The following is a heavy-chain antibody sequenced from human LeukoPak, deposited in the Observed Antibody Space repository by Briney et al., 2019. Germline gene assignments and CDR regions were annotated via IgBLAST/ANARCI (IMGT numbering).Heavy chain of an antibody. D-gene: IGHD5-18*01. J-gene: IGHJ4*02. CDR3: ASLSNPRGYSYGLPSNFDY. CDR1: GGTFSSYA. CDR2: IIPIFGTA. Sequence: ASVKVSCKASGGTFSSYAISWVRQAPGQGLEWMGGIIPIFGTANYAQKFQGRVTITTDESTSTAYMELSSLRSEDTAVYYCASLSNPRGYSYGLPSNFDYWGQGTLVTVSS. V-gene: IGHV1-69*05.